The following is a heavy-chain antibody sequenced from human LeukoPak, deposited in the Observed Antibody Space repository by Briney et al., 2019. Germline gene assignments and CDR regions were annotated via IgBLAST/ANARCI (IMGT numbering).Heavy chain of an antibody. CDR2: IYYRGST. D-gene: IGHD6-13*01. CDR1: GGSFISGIYY. Sequence: PSETLSLNCNASGGSFISGIYYWGWVRQPPGKGLEWIASIYYRGSTYYNQSLKSRVTISVDTSKKQFSLKVTSVTAADTAVYYCARLLPIAAAGGHYFDYWGQGTLVTVSS. V-gene: IGHV4-39*01. J-gene: IGHJ4*02. CDR3: ARLLPIAAAGGHYFDY.